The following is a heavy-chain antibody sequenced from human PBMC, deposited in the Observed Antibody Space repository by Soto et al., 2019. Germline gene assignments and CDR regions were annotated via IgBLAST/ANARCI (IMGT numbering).Heavy chain of an antibody. Sequence: SETLSLTCTVSGGSISSYYWSWIRQPPGKGLEWIGYIYYSGSTNYNPSLKSRVTISVDTSKNQFSLKLSSVTAADTAVYYCARDAPLLYGSGSDYYYYYMDVWGKGTTVTVSS. J-gene: IGHJ6*03. CDR3: ARDAPLLYGSGSDYYYYYMDV. V-gene: IGHV4-59*01. CDR2: IYYSGST. CDR1: GGSISSYY. D-gene: IGHD3-10*01.